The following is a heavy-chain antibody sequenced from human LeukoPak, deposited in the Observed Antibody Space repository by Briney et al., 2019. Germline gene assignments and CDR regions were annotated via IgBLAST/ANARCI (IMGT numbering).Heavy chain of an antibody. CDR3: ARIPYSGYELDY. CDR2: INHSGST. J-gene: IGHJ4*02. Sequence: PSETLSLTCAVYGGSFSGYYWSWIRQPPGKGLEWIGEINHSGSTNYNPSLKSRVTISVDTSKNQFSLKLSPVTAADTAVYYCARIPYSGYELDYWGQGTLVTVSS. D-gene: IGHD5-12*01. CDR1: GGSFSGYY. V-gene: IGHV4-34*01.